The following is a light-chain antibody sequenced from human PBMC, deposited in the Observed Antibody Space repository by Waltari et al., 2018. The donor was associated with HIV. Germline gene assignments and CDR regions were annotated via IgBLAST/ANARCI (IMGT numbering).Light chain of an antibody. CDR3: AAWDDSLNGHVL. Sequence: QSVLTQPPSASGTPGQRVTFSCSGSSSNIGSNPVDWYQKLPGTAPRLLIYNNNLRPSGVPDRFSGAKSGTSASLAISGLQSEDEADYYCAAWDDSLNGHVLFGGGTKLTVL. J-gene: IGLJ2*01. V-gene: IGLV1-44*01. CDR2: NNN. CDR1: SSNIGSNP.